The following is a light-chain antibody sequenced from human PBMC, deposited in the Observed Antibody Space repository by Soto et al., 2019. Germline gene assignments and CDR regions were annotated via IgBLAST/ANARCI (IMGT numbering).Light chain of an antibody. V-gene: IGKV1-27*01. J-gene: IGKJ4*01. CDR3: QQYNTYSSLT. CDR2: AAS. CDR1: QGFDNY. Sequence: DIPLPQSPSYLSGSVAHEVNIXCGASQGFDNYLAWYQQKPGKVPKLLIYAASTLQSGVPSRFSGGRSGTDFTLTISSLRPEDVATYYCQQYNTYSSLTFGGGTKVDIK.